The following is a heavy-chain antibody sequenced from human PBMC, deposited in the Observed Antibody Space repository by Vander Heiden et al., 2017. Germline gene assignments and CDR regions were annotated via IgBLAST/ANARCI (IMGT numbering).Heavy chain of an antibody. CDR3: ARVPSYYYYGMDV. Sequence: QVQLVASGGGVVQPGRSLRLSCAASGFNFSSYGVHCVRQAPGKGLEWVACIWQDGHDGSNEHYADSVRGRFTISRDNSKNTLYLQMNSLRAEDTAVYYCARVPSYYYYGMDVWGQGTTVTVSS. CDR2: IWQDGHDGSNE. J-gene: IGHJ6*02. V-gene: IGHV3-33*01. CDR1: GFNFSSYG.